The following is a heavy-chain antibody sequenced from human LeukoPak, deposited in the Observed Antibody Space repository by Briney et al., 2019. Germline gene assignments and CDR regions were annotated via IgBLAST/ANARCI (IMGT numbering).Heavy chain of an antibody. CDR2: IYYSGST. CDR3: ARHRDRSVVTDY. V-gene: IGHV4-59*08. Sequence: KPSETLSLTCTVSGGSISSYYWSWIRQPPGKGLEWIGYIYYSGSTNYNPSLKSRVTISVGTSKNQFSLKLSSVTAADTAVYYCARHRDRSVVTDYWGQGTLVTVSS. CDR1: GGSISSYY. J-gene: IGHJ4*02. D-gene: IGHD4-23*01.